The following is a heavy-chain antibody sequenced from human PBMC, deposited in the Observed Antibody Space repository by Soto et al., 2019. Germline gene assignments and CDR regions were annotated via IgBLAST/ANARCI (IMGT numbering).Heavy chain of an antibody. V-gene: IGHV3-30*18. D-gene: IGHD3-3*01. CDR2: ISYDGSNK. Sequence: QVQLVESGGGVVQPGRSLRLSCAASGFTFSSYGMHWVCQAPGKGLEWVAVISYDGSNKYYADSVKGRFTISRDNSKNTLYLQMNSLRAEDTAVYYCAKDLWSDSRTYYFDYWGQVTLVTVSS. J-gene: IGHJ4*02. CDR3: AKDLWSDSRTYYFDY. CDR1: GFTFSSYG.